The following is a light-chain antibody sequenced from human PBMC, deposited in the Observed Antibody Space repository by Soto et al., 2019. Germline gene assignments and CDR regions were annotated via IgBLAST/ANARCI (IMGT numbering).Light chain of an antibody. Sequence: IVLTQSPGPLSLSPGERATLSCSASQSVSSSYLAWYQHKPGQPPRLLIYGASSRATGIPGRYSGSRSGTYFTPTISRQETEDFAVYYCQQYGRSQPITFAQGKRLGIK. CDR3: QQYGRSQPIT. CDR2: GAS. V-gene: IGKV3-20*01. CDR1: QSVSSSY. J-gene: IGKJ5*01.